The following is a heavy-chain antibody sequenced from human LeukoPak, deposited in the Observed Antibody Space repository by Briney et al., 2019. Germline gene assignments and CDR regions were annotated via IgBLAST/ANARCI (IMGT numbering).Heavy chain of an antibody. CDR2: ISGSGGST. Sequence: PGGSLRLSCAASGFTFSSYAMSWVRQAPGKGLEWVSAISGSGGSTYYADSVKGRFTISRDDSKNTLYLQMNSLRAEDTAVYYCAKDPRATPTRGWDDIWGQGTMVTVSS. D-gene: IGHD5-12*01. CDR3: AKDPRATPTRGWDDI. J-gene: IGHJ3*02. V-gene: IGHV3-23*01. CDR1: GFTFSSYA.